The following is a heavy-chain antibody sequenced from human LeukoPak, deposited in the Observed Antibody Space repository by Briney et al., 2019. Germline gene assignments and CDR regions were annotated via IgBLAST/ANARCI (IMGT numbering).Heavy chain of an antibody. D-gene: IGHD3-3*01. J-gene: IGHJ5*02. CDR3: ARHHYDFWSGYPNWFDP. V-gene: IGHV4-39*01. CDR2: IYYSGST. CDR1: GGSISSSSYY. Sequence: SETLSLTCTVSGGSISSSSYYWGWIRQPPGKGLEWIGSIYYSGSTYYNPSLKSRVTISVDTSKNQFSLKLSSVTAADTAVYYCARHHYDFWSGYPNWFDPWDQGTLVTVFS.